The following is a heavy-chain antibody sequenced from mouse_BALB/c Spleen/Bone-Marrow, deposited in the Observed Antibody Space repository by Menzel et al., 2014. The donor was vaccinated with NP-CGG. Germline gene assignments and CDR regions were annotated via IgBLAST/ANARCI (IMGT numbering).Heavy chain of an antibody. CDR3: ARSGYGSSYDY. CDR2: IYPGDGDT. D-gene: IGHD1-1*01. Sequence: QVQLQQPGAELVRPGSSVKISCNASGYVFSTYWMNWVKQRPGQGLEWIGQIYPGDGDTNYNGKFKGTATLTADKSSSTAYMQLSSLTSEDSAVYFCARSGYGSSYDYWGQGTTLTVSS. J-gene: IGHJ2*01. CDR1: GYVFSTYW. V-gene: IGHV1-80*01.